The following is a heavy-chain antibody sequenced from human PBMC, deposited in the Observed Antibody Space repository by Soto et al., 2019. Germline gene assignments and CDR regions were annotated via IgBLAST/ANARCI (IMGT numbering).Heavy chain of an antibody. Sequence: PSETLSLTCTVSGGSISSSSYYWGWIRQPPGKGLEWIGYMYHSGSTYYNPSLKSRVTISIDRSKNQFSLKLSSVTAADTAVYYCARHHDSWGQGTLVTVSS. CDR2: MYHSGST. V-gene: IGHV4-39*01. J-gene: IGHJ4*02. CDR1: GGSISSSSYY. CDR3: ARHHDS.